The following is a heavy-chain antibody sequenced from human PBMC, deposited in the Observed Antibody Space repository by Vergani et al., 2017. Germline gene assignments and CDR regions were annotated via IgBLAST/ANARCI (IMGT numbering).Heavy chain of an antibody. V-gene: IGHV4-34*01. D-gene: IGHD6-13*01. J-gene: IGHJ4*02. Sequence: QVQLQQWGAGLLKPSETLSLTCAVYGGSFSGYYWDWIRQPPGKGLEWIGEINHSGSTNYNPSLKSRLTITVDTSKNQFSLRLSSVTAADAAVYYCAKDLAAANYWGQGTLVTVAS. CDR3: AKDLAAANY. CDR1: GGSFSGYY. CDR2: INHSGST.